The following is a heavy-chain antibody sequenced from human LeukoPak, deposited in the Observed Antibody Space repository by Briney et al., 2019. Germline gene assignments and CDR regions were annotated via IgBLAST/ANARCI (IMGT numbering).Heavy chain of an antibody. D-gene: IGHD5-18*01. CDR1: GFTFSSYA. CDR2: ISSNGGST. V-gene: IGHV3-64*01. CDR3: AKISGYTYGGSPDY. J-gene: IGHJ4*02. Sequence: GGSLRLSCAASGFTFSSYAMHWVRQAPGKGLEYVSAISSNGGSTYYANSVKGRFTISRDNSKNTLYLQMNSLRAEDTAVYYCAKISGYTYGGSPDYWGQGTLVTVSS.